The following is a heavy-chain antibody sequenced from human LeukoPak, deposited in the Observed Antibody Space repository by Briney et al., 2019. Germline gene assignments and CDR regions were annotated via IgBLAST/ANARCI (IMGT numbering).Heavy chain of an antibody. V-gene: IGHV3-21*01. J-gene: IGHJ4*02. CDR2: ISSSSSYI. CDR3: ARAPAAVAGPPFDY. D-gene: IGHD6-19*01. Sequence: GGSLRLSCAASGFTCSSYSMNWVRQAPGKGLEWVSSISSSSSYIYYADSVKGRFTISRDNAKNSLYLQMNSLRAEDTAVYYCARAPAAVAGPPFDYWGQGTLVTVSS. CDR1: GFTCSSYS.